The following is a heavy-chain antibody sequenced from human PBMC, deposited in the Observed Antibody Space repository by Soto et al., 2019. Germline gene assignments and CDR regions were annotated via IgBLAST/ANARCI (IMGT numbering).Heavy chain of an antibody. Sequence: GGSLRLSCAASGLNFSSYAMNWVRQAPGKGLEWVSNISSSGGSGGSTHYADSVKGRFTISRDNSKNTLYLQMNSLRAEDTAVYYCAKDWRMDVRGQGTTVTVSS. CDR1: GLNFSSYA. CDR2: ISSSGGSGGST. CDR3: AKDWRMDV. J-gene: IGHJ6*02. V-gene: IGHV3-23*01.